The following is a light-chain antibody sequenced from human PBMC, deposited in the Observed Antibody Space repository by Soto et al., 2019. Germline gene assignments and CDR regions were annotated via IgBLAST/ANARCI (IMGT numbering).Light chain of an antibody. V-gene: IGLV2-14*01. Sequence: QSALTQPASVSGSPGQSITISCTGTSSDVGGYNLVSWYQQYPDKAPKLMIFDVNTRPSGVSNRFSGSKSGNTASLTISGLQAEDGLDDYSSSYIWSSNLPSVFATGTNLTV. CDR3: SSYIWSSNLPSV. J-gene: IGLJ1*01. CDR2: DVN. CDR1: SSDVGGYNL.